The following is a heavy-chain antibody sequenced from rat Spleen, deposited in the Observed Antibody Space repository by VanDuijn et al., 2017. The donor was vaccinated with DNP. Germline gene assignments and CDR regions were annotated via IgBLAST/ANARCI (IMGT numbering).Heavy chain of an antibody. J-gene: IGHJ2*01. CDR2: IFYDGTST. CDR3: VTRGKYGGYDY. V-gene: IGHV5-7*01. D-gene: IGHD1-11*01. Sequence: EVQLVESGGGLVQPGRSLKLSCAASGFTFSDYNMAWVRQAPRKGLEWVATIFYDGTSTYYRDSVKGRFTISRDIAKSTLYLQMDSLRSEDTATYYCVTRGKYGGYDYWGQGVMVTVSS. CDR1: GFTFSDYN.